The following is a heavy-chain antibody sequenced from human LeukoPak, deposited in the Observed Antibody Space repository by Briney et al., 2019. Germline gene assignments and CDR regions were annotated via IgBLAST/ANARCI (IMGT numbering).Heavy chain of an antibody. Sequence: SETLSLTCTVSGGSISSGGYYWSWIRQHPGTGLEWIGYIYYSGSTYYNPSLKSRVTISVDTSKNQFSLKLSSVTAADTAVYYCARGYCSGGSCYGFDYWGQGTLVTVSS. J-gene: IGHJ4*02. CDR2: IYYSGST. CDR3: ARGYCSGGSCYGFDY. V-gene: IGHV4-31*03. D-gene: IGHD2-15*01. CDR1: GGSISSGGYY.